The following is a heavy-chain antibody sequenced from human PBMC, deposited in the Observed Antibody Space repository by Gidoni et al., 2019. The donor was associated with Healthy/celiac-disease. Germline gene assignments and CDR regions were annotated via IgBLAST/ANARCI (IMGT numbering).Heavy chain of an antibody. CDR3: VKGGAVVPAAGDY. V-gene: IGHV3-64D*09. CDR1: GFTFRSYA. Sequence: EVQLVESGGGLVQPGGSLRLSCYASGFTFRSYAMHWVRQAPGKGLEYVSASSSNGGSTYYADSVKGRFTIARDNSKNTLYLQMSSLRAEDTAVYYCVKGGAVVPAAGDYWGQGTLVTVSS. J-gene: IGHJ4*02. CDR2: SSSNGGST. D-gene: IGHD2-2*01.